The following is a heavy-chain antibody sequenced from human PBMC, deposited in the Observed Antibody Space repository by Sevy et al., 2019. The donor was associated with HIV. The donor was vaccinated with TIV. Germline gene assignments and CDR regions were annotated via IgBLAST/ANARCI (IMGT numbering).Heavy chain of an antibody. CDR3: VRDRPGPKHYMDV. V-gene: IGHV3-74*01. CDR1: GFIFSTDW. CDR2: IDTEGSDT. Sequence: WGSLRLSCVASGFIFSTDWMHWVRQAPGKGLVWVSRIDTEGSDTSYADSVKGRFTISRDNAKNTLYLQMNSLRAEDTAVYYCVRDRPGPKHYMDVWGKGTTVTVSS. J-gene: IGHJ6*03.